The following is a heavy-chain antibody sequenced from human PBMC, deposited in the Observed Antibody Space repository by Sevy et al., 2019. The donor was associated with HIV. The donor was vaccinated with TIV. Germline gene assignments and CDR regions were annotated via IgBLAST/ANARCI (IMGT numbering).Heavy chain of an antibody. CDR2: LYYSGIT. CDR3: ARGLAYYFDS. CDR1: GDSISSYY. V-gene: IGHV4-59*08. D-gene: IGHD4-17*01. J-gene: IGHJ4*02. Sequence: SETLSLTCTLSGDSISSYYSTWVRQPPGKGLEWIGYLYYSGITNYNPSLKSRVTISIDTSKNQFSLKLSSVTAVDTAVYYCARGLAYYFDSWGQGTLVTVSS.